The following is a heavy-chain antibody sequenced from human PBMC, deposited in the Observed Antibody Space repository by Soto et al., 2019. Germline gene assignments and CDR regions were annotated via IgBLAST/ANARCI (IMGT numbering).Heavy chain of an antibody. CDR1: GFTFRTYD. Sequence: PGGSLRLSCAASGFTFRTYDMTWVRQAPGQGLEWVSSISGGGTTTYYADSVKGRFTISRDNSNSTLYLHMNSLRAEDTAVYYCAKSRQGYGNYDFDYWGQGALVTVSS. V-gene: IGHV3-23*01. CDR3: AKSRQGYGNYDFDY. J-gene: IGHJ4*02. CDR2: ISGGGTTT. D-gene: IGHD1-7*01.